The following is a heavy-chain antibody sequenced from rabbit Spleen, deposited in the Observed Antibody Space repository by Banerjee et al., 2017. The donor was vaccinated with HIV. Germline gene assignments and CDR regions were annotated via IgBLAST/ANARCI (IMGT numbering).Heavy chain of an antibody. Sequence: QSLEESGGGLVKPGASLTLTCKASGFSFSSGYDMCWVRQAPGKGLKWIACMNTETGKGVYANWAKGRFAISKTSSTTVTLQMTRLTAADTATYFCARDTSSSFSSYGMDLWGPGTLVTVS. CDR3: ARDTSSSFSSYGMDL. V-gene: IGHV1S40*01. J-gene: IGHJ6*01. CDR1: GFSFSSGYD. D-gene: IGHD1-1*01. CDR2: MNTETGKG.